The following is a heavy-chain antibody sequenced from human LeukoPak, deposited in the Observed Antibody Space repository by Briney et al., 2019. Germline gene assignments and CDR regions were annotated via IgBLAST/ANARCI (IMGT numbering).Heavy chain of an antibody. Sequence: SETLSLTCAVYGGSFSGYYWSWIRQPPGKGLEWIGEINHSGSTNYNPSLKSRVTISVDTSKNQFSLKLSSVTAADTAVYYCARKFGGWFDPRGQGTLVTVSS. CDR2: INHSGST. V-gene: IGHV4-34*01. CDR1: GGSFSGYY. J-gene: IGHJ5*02. D-gene: IGHD3-10*01. CDR3: ARKFGGWFDP.